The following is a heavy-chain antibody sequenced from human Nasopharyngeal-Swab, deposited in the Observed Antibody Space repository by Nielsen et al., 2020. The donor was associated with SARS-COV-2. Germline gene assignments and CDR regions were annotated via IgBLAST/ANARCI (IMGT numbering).Heavy chain of an antibody. Sequence: RQAPGKGLGWIGEINHSGSTNYNPSLKSRVTISVDTSKNQFSLKLSSVTAADTAVYYCARGSRSGINNYSSGWYFFDYWGQGALVTVSS. J-gene: IGHJ4*02. V-gene: IGHV4-34*01. CDR2: INHSGST. D-gene: IGHD6-19*01. CDR3: ARGSRSGINNYSSGWYFFDY.